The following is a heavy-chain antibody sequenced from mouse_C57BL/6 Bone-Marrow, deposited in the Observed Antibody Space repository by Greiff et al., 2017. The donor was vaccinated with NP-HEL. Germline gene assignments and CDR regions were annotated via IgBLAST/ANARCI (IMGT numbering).Heavy chain of an antibody. Sequence: EVKVVESGGGLVQPGGSLKLSCAASGFTFSDYYMYWVRQTPEKRLEWVAYISNGGGSTYYPDTVKGRFTISRDNAKNTLYLQMSRLKSEDTAMYYCARQRELGPLYYAMDYWGQGTSVTVSS. CDR2: ISNGGGST. V-gene: IGHV5-12*01. CDR1: GFTFSDYY. D-gene: IGHD4-1*01. CDR3: ARQRELGPLYYAMDY. J-gene: IGHJ4*01.